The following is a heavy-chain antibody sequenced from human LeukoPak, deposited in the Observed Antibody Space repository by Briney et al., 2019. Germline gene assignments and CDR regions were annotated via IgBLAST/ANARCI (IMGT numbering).Heavy chain of an antibody. D-gene: IGHD1-14*01. CDR1: GFTFSSYS. Sequence: QPGGSLRLSCVASGFTFSSYSMHWVRQAPGKGLVWVSRIFVDGSSTSYADSVKGRFTISRDNTKNTLYLQMSSLRDDDTAVCYCARAGASYAMDVWGQGTTVTVS. J-gene: IGHJ6*02. V-gene: IGHV3-74*01. CDR3: ARAGASYAMDV. CDR2: IFVDGSST.